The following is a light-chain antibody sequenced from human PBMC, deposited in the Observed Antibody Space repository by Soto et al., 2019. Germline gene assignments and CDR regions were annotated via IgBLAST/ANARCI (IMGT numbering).Light chain of an antibody. V-gene: IGKV3-11*01. CDR3: QQRSSWPYT. CDR1: QSVSSY. Sequence: EIVLTQSPATLSLSPGERATLSCRASQSVSSYLAWYRQKPGQAPRLVIYYASNRSTGFPARFSGSGSGTDFTLAISSLEPVDFAVYYCQQRSSWPYTFGQGTNLQIK. CDR2: YAS. J-gene: IGKJ2*01.